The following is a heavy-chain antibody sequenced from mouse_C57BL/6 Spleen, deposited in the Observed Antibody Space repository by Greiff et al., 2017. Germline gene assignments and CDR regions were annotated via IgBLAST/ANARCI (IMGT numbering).Heavy chain of an antibody. V-gene: IGHV5-9-1*02. CDR2: ISSGGDYI. D-gene: IGHD4-1*01. CDR1: GFTFSSYA. J-gene: IGHJ4*01. CDR3: TRDPAGTGAMDY. Sequence: EVQVVESGEGLVKPGGSLKLSCAASGFTFSSYAMSWVRQTPEKRLEWVAYISSGGDYIYYADTVKGRFTISRDNARNTPYLQMSSLKSEDTAMYYCTRDPAGTGAMDYWGQGTSVTVSS.